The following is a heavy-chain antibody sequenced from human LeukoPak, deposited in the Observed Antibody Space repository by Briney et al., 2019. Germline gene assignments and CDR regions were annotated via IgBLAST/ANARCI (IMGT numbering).Heavy chain of an antibody. V-gene: IGHV3-7*05. J-gene: IGHJ4*02. D-gene: IGHD2-15*01. CDR3: AGGQGWLLDY. Sequence: GGSLRHSCAASGFTFSSYWMTWVRQAPGKGLEWVANIKQDGSEKYYVDSMKGRFTISRDNAKNSLFLQMNSLRVEDTAVYYCAGGQGWLLDYWGQGTLVTVSS. CDR2: IKQDGSEK. CDR1: GFTFSSYW.